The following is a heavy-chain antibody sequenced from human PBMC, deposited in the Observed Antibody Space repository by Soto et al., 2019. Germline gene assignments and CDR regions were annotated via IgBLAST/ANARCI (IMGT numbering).Heavy chain of an antibody. V-gene: IGHV4-39*01. J-gene: IGHJ3*02. CDR1: GGYINSNSYY. D-gene: IGHD3-22*01. CDR2: IFYTGST. CDR3: ARFGITMMDAFDI. Sequence: PSETLYLTCTVSGGYINSNSYYRGWIRQPPGKGLEWIANIFYTGSTYYNPSLESRVTISVDTSKNQFSLKLDSVTAADTAVYYCARFGITMMDAFDIWGQGTMVTVS.